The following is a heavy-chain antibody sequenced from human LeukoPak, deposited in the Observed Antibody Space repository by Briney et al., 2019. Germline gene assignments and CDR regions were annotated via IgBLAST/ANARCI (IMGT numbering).Heavy chain of an antibody. CDR3: ARDLYYYDSSGEY. D-gene: IGHD3-22*01. V-gene: IGHV3-33*01. Sequence: GRSLRLSCAASGSTFSSNGMHWVRQAPGKGMEWVAVIWYDGSNEYYADSVKGRFTISRDNSKNTLYLQMNSLRAEDTAVYYCARDLYYYDSSGEYWGQGTLVTVSS. CDR1: GSTFSSNG. J-gene: IGHJ4*02. CDR2: IWYDGSNE.